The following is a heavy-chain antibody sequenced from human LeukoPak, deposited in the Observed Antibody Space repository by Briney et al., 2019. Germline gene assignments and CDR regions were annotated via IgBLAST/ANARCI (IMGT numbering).Heavy chain of an antibody. CDR3: ARVGPNSSGYFDFDY. CDR2: IYYSGST. CDR1: GGSISSYY. V-gene: IGHV4-59*01. Sequence: PSETLSLTCTVSGGSISSYYWSWIRQPPGKGLEWIGYIYYSGSTNYNPSLKSRVTISVDTSENQFSLKLSSVTAADTAVYYRARVGPNSSGYFDFDYWGQGTLVTVSS. J-gene: IGHJ4*02. D-gene: IGHD3-22*01.